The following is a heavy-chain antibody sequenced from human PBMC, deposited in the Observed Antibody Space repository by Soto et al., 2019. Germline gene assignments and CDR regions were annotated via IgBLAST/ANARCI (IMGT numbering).Heavy chain of an antibody. V-gene: IGHV2-5*02. CDR3: AHRRRLYGEYDDYWYFDL. J-gene: IGHJ2*01. D-gene: IGHD4-17*01. CDR2: IYWDNDK. Sequence: QITLKESGPTLVNPTQTLTLTCTFSGFSLSTSRVGVGWIRQPPGKALEWLAIIYWDNDKRYSPSLKSRQTIPNHTSKKQVVLTMTNVDHLDTATYYCAHRRRLYGEYDDYWYFDLWGRGTLVTVSS. CDR1: GFSLSTSRVG.